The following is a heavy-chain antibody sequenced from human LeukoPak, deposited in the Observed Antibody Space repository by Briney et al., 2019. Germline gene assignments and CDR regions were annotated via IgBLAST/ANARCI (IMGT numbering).Heavy chain of an antibody. Sequence: GGSLRLSCAASGFTFWSYAMYWVRQAPGKGLEYVSAISSNGDNTYYASSVKGRFTTSRDNSKNTLYLQMGSPRAEDMAVYYCARDGVGAYNWFDPWGQGTLVTVSS. CDR2: ISSNGDNT. CDR1: GFTFWSYA. CDR3: ARDGVGAYNWFDP. J-gene: IGHJ5*02. V-gene: IGHV3-64*01. D-gene: IGHD1-26*01.